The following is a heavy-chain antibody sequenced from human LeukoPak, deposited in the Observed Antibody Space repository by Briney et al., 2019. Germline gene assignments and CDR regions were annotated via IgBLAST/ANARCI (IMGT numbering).Heavy chain of an antibody. D-gene: IGHD2-15*01. CDR3: ALGYCGGGSCYAREYFQH. Sequence: PSQTLSLTCTVSGGSISSGGYYWTWIRQHPGKGLEWIGYIYYSGSTYYNPSLKSRVTISVDTSKNQFSLGLSSVTAADTAVYYCALGYCGGGSCYAREYFQHWGQGTLVTVSS. CDR2: IYYSGST. J-gene: IGHJ1*01. CDR1: GGSISSGGYY. V-gene: IGHV4-31*03.